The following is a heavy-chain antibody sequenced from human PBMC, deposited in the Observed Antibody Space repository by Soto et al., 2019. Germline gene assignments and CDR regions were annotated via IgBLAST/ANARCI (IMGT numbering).Heavy chain of an antibody. Sequence: QVQLVESGGGVVQPGRSLRLSCAASGFTFSTYVMRWVRQAPGKGLECVAVISYDGSNKYYADSVKGRFTISRDNSKNTLYLQMNSLRAEDTAVYYCARDRPQITIFDAFDIWGQGTMVTVSS. CDR3: ARDRPQITIFDAFDI. CDR2: ISYDGSNK. V-gene: IGHV3-30*14. D-gene: IGHD3-3*01. J-gene: IGHJ3*02. CDR1: GFTFSTYV.